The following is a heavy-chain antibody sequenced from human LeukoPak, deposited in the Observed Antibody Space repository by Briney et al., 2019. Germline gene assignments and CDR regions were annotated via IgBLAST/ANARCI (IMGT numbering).Heavy chain of an antibody. J-gene: IGHJ4*02. D-gene: IGHD3-10*01. V-gene: IGHV1-46*01. CDR3: AREDLEGWGSGFDY. Sequence: AAVKVSCKASGYTFTSHYIHWVRQAPGQGLEWMGIINPSGDSASYVHNFQGRVTMTRDTSTSTLYMELANLTSEDPAVYYCAREDLEGWGSGFDYWGQGTRVTVSS. CDR1: GYTFTSHY. CDR2: INPSGDSA.